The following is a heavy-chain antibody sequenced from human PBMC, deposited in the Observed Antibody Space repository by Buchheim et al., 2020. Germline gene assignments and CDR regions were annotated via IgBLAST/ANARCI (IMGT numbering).Heavy chain of an antibody. J-gene: IGHJ4*02. CDR1: GFTFSRYG. CDR3: ARDGGSYLDY. V-gene: IGHV3-33*01. CDR2: MGYDGSDQ. D-gene: IGHD1-26*01. Sequence: QVQLVESGGGVVQPGRSLRLSCAASGFTFSRYGMHWVRQAPGKGLEWVAVMGYDGSDQHYADSVKGRFTISRDTSKNTLYLQMNSLRAEDTAVYYCARDGGSYLDYWGQGTL.